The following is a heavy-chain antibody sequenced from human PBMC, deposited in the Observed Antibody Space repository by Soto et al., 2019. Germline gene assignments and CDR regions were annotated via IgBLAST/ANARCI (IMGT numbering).Heavy chain of an antibody. D-gene: IGHD6-19*01. V-gene: IGHV3-66*01. CDR2: LYSGGTT. CDR3: ARDKAVALSASWHFDL. J-gene: IGHJ2*01. Sequence: ESGGGLVQPGGSLRLSCAASGFTVTSNYMSWVRQAPGKGLEWVSVLYSGGTTHYADSVKGRFIISRDNFKNTVFLQMNSLRAEDTAVYFCARDKAVALSASWHFDLWGRGTLVTISS. CDR1: GFTVTSNY.